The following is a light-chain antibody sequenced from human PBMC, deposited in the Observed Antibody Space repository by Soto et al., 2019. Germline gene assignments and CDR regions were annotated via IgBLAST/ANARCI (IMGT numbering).Light chain of an antibody. CDR1: QSVSSY. CDR3: HQHSKSPYT. CDR2: VAS. Sequence: VLTQSPATLSLSPGERATLSCRASQSVSSYLAWYQQKPGQAPSLLIYVASNRATGIPARFTGSVSGTDFTLTSSSLEPEEFAVYYCHQHSKSPYTFGQGTKLEIK. J-gene: IGKJ2*01. V-gene: IGKV3-11*01.